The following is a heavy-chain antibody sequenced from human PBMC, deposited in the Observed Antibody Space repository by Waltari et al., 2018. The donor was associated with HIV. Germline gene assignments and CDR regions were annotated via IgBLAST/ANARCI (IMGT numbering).Heavy chain of an antibody. CDR1: GFTFSSYA. Sequence: DVHLLESGGGWVQSGGSLSISCAATGFTFSSYAMHRVPPATGKGLEWVSSISGSDDTSYYADSVKGRFTISRDNSKNMLYLQMNSLRVEDTALYYCAKDREQRQYPGYFDFWGLGSLVTVSS. J-gene: IGHJ4*02. CDR2: ISGSDDTS. CDR3: AKDREQRQYPGYFDF. D-gene: IGHD1-26*01. V-gene: IGHV3-23*01.